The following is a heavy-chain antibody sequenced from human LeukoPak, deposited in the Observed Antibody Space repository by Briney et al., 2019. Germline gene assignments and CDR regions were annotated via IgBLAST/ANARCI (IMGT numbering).Heavy chain of an antibody. D-gene: IGHD3-10*01. CDR1: GFTFSSYA. Sequence: TGGSLRLSCAASGFTFSSYAMSWVRQAPGKGLEWVSAISGSGGSTYYADSVKGRFTISRDNSKNTLYLQMNSLRAEDTAVYYCAKDRGVITMVRTYFDYWGQGTLVTVSS. CDR3: AKDRGVITMVRTYFDY. J-gene: IGHJ4*02. V-gene: IGHV3-23*01. CDR2: ISGSGGST.